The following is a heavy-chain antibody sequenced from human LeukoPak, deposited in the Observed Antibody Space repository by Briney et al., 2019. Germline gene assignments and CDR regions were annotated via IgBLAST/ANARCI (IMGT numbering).Heavy chain of an antibody. CDR1: GYTFTTCA. D-gene: IGHD3-10*01. Sequence: ASVKVSCKASGYTFTTCAIHWVRQAPGQGLEWMGWINPNSGGTNYAQKFQGRVTMTRDTSISTAYMELSRLRSDDTAVYYCAREYGSGSYYNLDYWGQGTLVTVSS. V-gene: IGHV1-2*02. CDR2: INPNSGGT. CDR3: AREYGSGSYYNLDY. J-gene: IGHJ4*02.